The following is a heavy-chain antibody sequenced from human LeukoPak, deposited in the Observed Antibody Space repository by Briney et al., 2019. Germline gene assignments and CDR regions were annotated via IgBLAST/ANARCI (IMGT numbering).Heavy chain of an antibody. Sequence: PGGSLRLSCAASGFTFSGCWMHWVRQPPGKGLVWVSRINSDGSSTSYADSVKGRFTISRDNAKNTLYLQMNSLRAEDTAVYYCARVPSSSSWFDYWGQGTLVTVSS. CDR3: ARVPSSSSWFDY. CDR2: INSDGSST. D-gene: IGHD6-13*01. V-gene: IGHV3-74*01. J-gene: IGHJ4*02. CDR1: GFTFSGCW.